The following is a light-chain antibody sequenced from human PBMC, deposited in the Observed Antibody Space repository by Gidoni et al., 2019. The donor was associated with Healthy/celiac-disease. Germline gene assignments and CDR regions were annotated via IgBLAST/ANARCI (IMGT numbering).Light chain of an antibody. Sequence: SYELTPPPSVSVSPGQTARITCSGDALPKQYAYWYQQKPGQAPVLVIDKDSERPSGIPERFSGSSSGTTVTLTISGVQAEDEADYYCQSADSSGTWVFGGGTKLTGL. J-gene: IGLJ3*02. CDR3: QSADSSGTWV. CDR2: KDS. V-gene: IGLV3-25*03. CDR1: ALPKQY.